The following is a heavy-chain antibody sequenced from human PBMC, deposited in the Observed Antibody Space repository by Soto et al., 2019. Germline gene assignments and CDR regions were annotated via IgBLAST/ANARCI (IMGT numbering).Heavy chain of an antibody. D-gene: IGHD2-21*02. J-gene: IGHJ6*02. CDR3: ARARDEEYYYYYGMDV. CDR1: GGTFSSYA. V-gene: IGHV1-69*01. Sequence: QVQLVQSGAEVKKPGSSVKVSCKASGGTFSSYAISWVRQAPGQGLEWMGGIIPIFGTANYAQKFQGRVTXXADEXXXXXXMELSSLRSEDTAVYYCARARDEEYYYYYGMDVWGQGTTVTVSS. CDR2: IIPIFGTA.